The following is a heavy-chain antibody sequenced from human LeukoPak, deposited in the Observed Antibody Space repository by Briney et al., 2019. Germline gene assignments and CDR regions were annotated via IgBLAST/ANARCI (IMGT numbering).Heavy chain of an antibody. D-gene: IGHD1-1*01. CDR2: IRSNGGTT. V-gene: IGHV3-23*01. J-gene: IGHJ4*02. CDR1: GFTFSSLA. Sequence: PGGSLRLSCTASGFTFSSLAMTWVRQAPGKGLEWVSTIRSNGGTTYNADSVKGRFTISRDNSKNTLYLELNSLRAEDTATFYCAKGQEMDDGVFDSWGQGTMVTVSS. CDR3: AKGQEMDDGVFDS.